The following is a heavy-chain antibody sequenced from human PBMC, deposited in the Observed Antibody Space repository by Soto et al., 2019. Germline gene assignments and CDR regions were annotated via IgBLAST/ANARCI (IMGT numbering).Heavy chain of an antibody. V-gene: IGHV1-18*01. J-gene: IGHJ6*02. CDR1: GYTFTSYG. CDR3: ASADRTIFGDVYYYDMDV. CDR2: ISAYNGDT. D-gene: IGHD3-3*01. Sequence: QVQLVQSGAEVKKPGASVKVSCKASGYTFTSYGISWVRQAPGQGLEWMGWISAYNGDTNYAQRLQGRVTMTTDTSTSTAYMELRSLRSDDTAVYYCASADRTIFGDVYYYDMDVWGQGTTVTVSS.